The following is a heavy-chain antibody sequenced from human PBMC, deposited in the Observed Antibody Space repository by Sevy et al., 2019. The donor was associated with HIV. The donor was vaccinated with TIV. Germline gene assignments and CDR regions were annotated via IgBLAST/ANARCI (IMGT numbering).Heavy chain of an antibody. Sequence: SETLSLTCAVSGGSISSSNWWSWVRQPPGKGLEWIGEIYHSGSTNYNPSLKSRVTISVDKSKNQFSLKRSSVTAADTAVYYCARAPGGSGSYDYYYGMDVWGQGTTVTVS. J-gene: IGHJ6*02. CDR1: GGSISSSNW. D-gene: IGHD3-10*01. CDR2: IYHSGST. V-gene: IGHV4-4*02. CDR3: ARAPGGSGSYDYYYGMDV.